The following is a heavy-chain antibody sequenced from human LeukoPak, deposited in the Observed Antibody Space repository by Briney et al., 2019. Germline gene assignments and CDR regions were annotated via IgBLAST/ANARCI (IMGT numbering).Heavy chain of an antibody. D-gene: IGHD3-3*01. Sequence: GGSLRLSCAASGFTFSDYAMHWVRQAPGKGLEYVSAISTDGGTTYYANSVKGRFTISRDNSKNTLSLQMNSLRAEDTAVYYCARSINYDLFDLWGRGTLVTVSS. CDR1: GFTFSDYA. J-gene: IGHJ2*01. CDR3: ARSINYDLFDL. V-gene: IGHV3-64*01. CDR2: ISTDGGTT.